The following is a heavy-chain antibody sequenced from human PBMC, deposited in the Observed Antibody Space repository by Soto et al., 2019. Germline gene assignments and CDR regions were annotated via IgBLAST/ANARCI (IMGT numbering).Heavy chain of an antibody. CDR2: IIPIFGTA. Sequence: QVQLVQSGAEVKKPGSSVKVSCKASGGTFSSYAISWVRQAPGQGLEWMGGIIPIFGTANYAQKFQGRVTISADKSTSTASLELGSRRSEDTAVYYCASPTREWLPPARDYCYGMDVWGQGTTVTVSS. V-gene: IGHV1-69*06. J-gene: IGHJ6*02. CDR1: GGTFSSYA. CDR3: ASPTREWLPPARDYCYGMDV. D-gene: IGHD3-3*01.